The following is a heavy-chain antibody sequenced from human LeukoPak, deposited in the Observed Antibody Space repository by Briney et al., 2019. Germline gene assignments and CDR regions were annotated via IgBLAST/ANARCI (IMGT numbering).Heavy chain of an antibody. CDR3: VREGLERRTNFDY. Sequence: GGSLRLSCSASGFTLTSQVMHWVGQAPGKGLQYVSGISMNVQTTYYAGSVKGRFTISRDSSKNTVYLQMNSLTAEDTAVYYCVREGLERRTNFDYWGHGALVSVSS. CDR2: ISMNVQTT. CDR1: GFTLTSQV. J-gene: IGHJ4*01. D-gene: IGHD1-1*01. V-gene: IGHV3-64D*06.